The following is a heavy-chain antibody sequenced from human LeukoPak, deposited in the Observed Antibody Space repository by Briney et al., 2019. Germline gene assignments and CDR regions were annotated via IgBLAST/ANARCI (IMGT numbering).Heavy chain of an antibody. CDR3: ARVGGNSVDNFDY. V-gene: IGHV4-4*09. Sequence: PSETLSLTCTVSGGSISSYYWSWIRQPPGKGLEWIGYIYTSGSTNYNPSLKSRVTISVDTSKNQFSLKLSSVTAADTAVYYCARVGGNSVDNFDYWGQGTLVTVSS. J-gene: IGHJ4*02. CDR2: IYTSGST. D-gene: IGHD4-23*01. CDR1: GGSISSYY.